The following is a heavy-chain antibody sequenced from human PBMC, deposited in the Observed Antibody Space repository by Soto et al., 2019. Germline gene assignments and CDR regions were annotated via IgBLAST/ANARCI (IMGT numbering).Heavy chain of an antibody. CDR1: GFTFHDYA. V-gene: IGHV3-9*01. Sequence: GGSLRLSCAASGFTFHDYAMHWVRQAPGRGLEWVSGMSWNGGSIGYADFVEGRFTISRDNAKNSLYLQMNGLRPEDTALYYCAKDTACRTGSCYSDYYYYMDVWGKGTTVTVSS. J-gene: IGHJ6*03. D-gene: IGHD2-15*01. CDR3: AKDTACRTGSCYSDYYYYMDV. CDR2: MSWNGGSI.